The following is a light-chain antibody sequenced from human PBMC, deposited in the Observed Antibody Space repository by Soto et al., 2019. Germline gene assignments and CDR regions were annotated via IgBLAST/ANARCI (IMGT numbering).Light chain of an antibody. V-gene: IGKV1-5*01. CDR2: DVS. J-gene: IGKJ1*01. CDR3: QQYKSYSEA. CDR1: QNIGRY. Sequence: DIQMTQSPSTLSASVGDRVTITCRASQNIGRYLVWHQQKPGKSPKLLISDVSSLASGVPSRFSGSGSGTEFTLTISSVQPDDFATYYCQQYKSYSEAFGQGTKVDIK.